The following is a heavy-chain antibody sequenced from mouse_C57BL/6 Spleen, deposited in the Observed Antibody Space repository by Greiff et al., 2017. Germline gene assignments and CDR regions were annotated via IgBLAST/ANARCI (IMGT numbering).Heavy chain of an antibody. CDR2: IHPNSGST. V-gene: IGHV1-64*01. Sequence: QVQLQQSGAELVKPGPSVRLSCKASGYTFTSYWMHWVKQRPGQGLEWIGMIHPNSGSTNYNEKFKSKATLTVDKSSSTAYMPLRSLTSEDSAVYYCARCESTMVFSYYWGQGTTLTVSS. D-gene: IGHD2-13*01. CDR3: ARCESTMVFSYY. CDR1: GYTFTSYW. J-gene: IGHJ2*01.